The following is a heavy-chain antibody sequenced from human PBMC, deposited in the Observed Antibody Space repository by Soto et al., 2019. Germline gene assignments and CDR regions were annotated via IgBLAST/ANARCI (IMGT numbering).Heavy chain of an antibody. Sequence: QVQLVESGGGVVQPGRSLRLSCAASGFTFSSYAMHWVRQAPGKGLEWVAVISYDGSNKYYADSVKGRFTISRDNSKNKLYLQMNSLRAEDTAVYYCARAGLVGYFDYWGQGTLVTVSS. CDR2: ISYDGSNK. J-gene: IGHJ4*02. D-gene: IGHD1-26*01. CDR3: ARAGLVGYFDY. CDR1: GFTFSSYA. V-gene: IGHV3-30-3*01.